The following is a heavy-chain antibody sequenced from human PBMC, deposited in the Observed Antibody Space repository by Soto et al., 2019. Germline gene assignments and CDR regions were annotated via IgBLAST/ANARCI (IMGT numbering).Heavy chain of an antibody. V-gene: IGHV3-30*03. CDR3: AVASGRFDY. Sequence: GGSLRLSCAASGFTFSSYGMHWVRQAPGKGLEWVAVISYDGSNKYYADTVKGRFTISRDNSKNTLYLQMNSLRDEDTAVYYCAVASGRFDYWGQGTLVTVSS. CDR2: ISYDGSNK. J-gene: IGHJ4*02. D-gene: IGHD6-19*01. CDR1: GFTFSSYG.